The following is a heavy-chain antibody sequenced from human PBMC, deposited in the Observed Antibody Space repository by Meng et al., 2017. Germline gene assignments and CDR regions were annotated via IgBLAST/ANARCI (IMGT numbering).Heavy chain of an antibody. D-gene: IGHD3-9*01. Sequence: ASVKVSCKASGYTFTSYDINWVRQATGQGLEWMGWMNPNSGNTGYAQKFQGRVTMTRNTSIRTAYMELSSLRSEDTAVYYCARGGFDILTGYYAPEPHYGMDVWGQGTTVTVSS. CDR3: ARGGFDILTGYYAPEPHYGMDV. V-gene: IGHV1-8*01. CDR2: MNPNSGNT. CDR1: GYTFTSYD. J-gene: IGHJ6*02.